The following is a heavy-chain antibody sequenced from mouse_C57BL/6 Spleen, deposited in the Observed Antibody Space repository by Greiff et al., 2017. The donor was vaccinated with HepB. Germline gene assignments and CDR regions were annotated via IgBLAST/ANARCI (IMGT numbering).Heavy chain of an antibody. CDR3: ASPLTTKGSWFAY. V-gene: IGHV5-9*01. CDR1: GFTFSSYT. J-gene: IGHJ3*01. CDR2: ISGGGGNT. D-gene: IGHD2-12*01. Sequence: EVKLQESGGGLVKPGGSLKLSCAASGFTFSSYTMSWVRQTPEKRLEWVATISGGGGNTYYPDSVKGRFTISRDNAKNTLYLQMSSLRSEDAALYYCASPLTTKGSWFAYWGQGTLVTVSA.